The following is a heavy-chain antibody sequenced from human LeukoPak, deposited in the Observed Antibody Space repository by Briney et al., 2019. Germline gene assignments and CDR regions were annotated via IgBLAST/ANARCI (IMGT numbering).Heavy chain of an antibody. Sequence: GGPLRLSCAASGFPYSSFAMSWLRQAPGKGLEWVSAISGSGGSTYYADSVKGRFTISRDNSKNTLYLQMNSLRAEDTAVYYCAKERDWNYGGYFDYWGQGTLVTVSS. CDR3: AKERDWNYGGYFDY. V-gene: IGHV3-23*01. D-gene: IGHD1-7*01. J-gene: IGHJ4*02. CDR2: ISGSGGST. CDR1: GFPYSSFA.